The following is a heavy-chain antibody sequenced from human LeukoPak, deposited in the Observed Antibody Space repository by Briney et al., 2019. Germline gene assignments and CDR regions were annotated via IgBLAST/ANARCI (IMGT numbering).Heavy chain of an antibody. J-gene: IGHJ4*02. CDR3: ARDLKRIAAVQPPEFDY. D-gene: IGHD6-13*01. CDR2: IYSGGST. CDR1: GFTVSSNY. V-gene: IGHV3-53*01. Sequence: PGGSLRLSCAASGFTVSSNYMSWVRQAPGKGLEWVSVIYSGGSTYYADSAQGRFTISRDNSKTTLYFQMNSLRVEDTALYYCARDLKRIAAVQPPEFDYRGQGTLVTVSS.